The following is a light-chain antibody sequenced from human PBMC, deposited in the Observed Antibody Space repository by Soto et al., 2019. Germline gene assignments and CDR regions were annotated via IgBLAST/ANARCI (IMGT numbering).Light chain of an antibody. Sequence: EIVLTQSPGTLSLFPGERATLSCRASQRVSSTYFAWYRQTPGQPPRLLIYGASKRATGVPDRVSGSGSGTDFTLTINRLEPEDFAVYYCQQYGGSPRTLGQGTKVDIK. J-gene: IGKJ1*01. CDR3: QQYGGSPRT. V-gene: IGKV3-20*01. CDR2: GAS. CDR1: QRVSSTY.